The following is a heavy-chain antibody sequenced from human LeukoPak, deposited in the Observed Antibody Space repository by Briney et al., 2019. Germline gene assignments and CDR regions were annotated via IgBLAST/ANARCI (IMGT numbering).Heavy chain of an antibody. CDR2: IRSKSYGGTT. Sequence: KPGRSLRLSCTASGFTFGDYAMSWFRQAPGKGVEWVGFIRSKSYGGTTKYAACVKGKFTISRDDAKSIAYLQMSTLKTEDTALYYCSIQSRPGFFFDHWGQGTLVTVSP. J-gene: IGHJ4*02. CDR1: GFTFGDYA. D-gene: IGHD3-3*01. CDR3: SIQSRPGFFFDH. V-gene: IGHV3-49*05.